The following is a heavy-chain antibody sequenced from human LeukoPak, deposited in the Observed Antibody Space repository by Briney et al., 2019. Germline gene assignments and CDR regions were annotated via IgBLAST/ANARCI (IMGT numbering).Heavy chain of an antibody. CDR3: AKDNTRGGFDI. V-gene: IGHV3-30*18. Sequence: GGSLRLSCAASGFTFSNYGMHWVRQAPGEGLEWVALISNDGNDKYYADSVKGRFTISRDNAKNTLYLQMNSLKAEDTAVYYCAKDNTRGGFDIWGQGTMVTVSS. CDR1: GFTFSNYG. J-gene: IGHJ3*02. CDR2: ISNDGNDK. D-gene: IGHD2-15*01.